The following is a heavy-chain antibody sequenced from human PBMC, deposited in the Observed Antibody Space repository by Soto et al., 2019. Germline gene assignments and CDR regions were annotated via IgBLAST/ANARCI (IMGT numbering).Heavy chain of an antibody. V-gene: IGHV1-2*02. J-gene: IGHJ4*02. Sequence: ASVNVSFKASGYTFTGDYIHWVRQAPGQGLEWVGEISPKSGATRYAQKFQGRVTMTKDTSITTVYMELSNLSPDDTAVYYCGRGRSLELVVFYWGQGTLVTVSS. CDR1: GYTFTGDY. CDR3: GRGRSLELVVFY. D-gene: IGHD1-7*01. CDR2: ISPKSGAT.